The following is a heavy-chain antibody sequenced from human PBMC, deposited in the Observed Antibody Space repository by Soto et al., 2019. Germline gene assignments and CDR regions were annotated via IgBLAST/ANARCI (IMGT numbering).Heavy chain of an antibody. J-gene: IGHJ5*02. CDR3: ARESRFLEWLSLNWFDP. Sequence: PGGSLRLSCAASGFTFHNYAMHWVRQAPGKGLEWVAGISWNSGNIDFGDSVKGRFTISRDNAKNSLYLQMNSLRDEDTAVYYCARESRFLEWLSLNWFDPWGQGTLVTVSS. CDR2: ISWNSGNI. V-gene: IGHV3-9*01. D-gene: IGHD3-3*01. CDR1: GFTFHNYA.